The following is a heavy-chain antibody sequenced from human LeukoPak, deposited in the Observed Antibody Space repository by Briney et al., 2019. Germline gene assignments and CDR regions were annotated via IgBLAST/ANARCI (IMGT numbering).Heavy chain of an antibody. V-gene: IGHV1-24*01. CDR3: ATGGIYSLLDY. D-gene: IGHD1-26*01. CDR2: LDPEDGET. Sequence: ASVKVSCKVSGHTLTDLSTHWVRQTPGGGLEWMGGLDPEDGETIYAQKFQGRVTMTEDTTTDTAYMELSSLRSEDTAVYYCATGGIYSLLDYWGQGTLVTVSS. CDR1: GHTLTDLS. J-gene: IGHJ4*02.